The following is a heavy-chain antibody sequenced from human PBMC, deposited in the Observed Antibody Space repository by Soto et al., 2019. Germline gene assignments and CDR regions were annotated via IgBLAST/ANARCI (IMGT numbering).Heavy chain of an antibody. CDR2: INWSSGSI. CDR1: GFTFDDYA. CDR3: AKVGGVTTALYWYFDL. Sequence: EVQLVESGGGLVQPGRSLRLSCAASGFTFDDYAMHWVRQPPGKGLEWVSGINWSSGSIGYVDSVKGRFTISRDNAKNSLYLQMNSLRAEDTALYYCAKVGGVTTALYWYFDLWGRGTLVTVS. V-gene: IGHV3-9*01. D-gene: IGHD2-15*01. J-gene: IGHJ2*01.